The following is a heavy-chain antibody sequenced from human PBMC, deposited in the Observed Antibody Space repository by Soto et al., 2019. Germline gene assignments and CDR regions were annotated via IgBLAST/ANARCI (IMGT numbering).Heavy chain of an antibody. CDR1: GYRFIDYF. D-gene: IGHD1-7*01. CDR2: INPKSGGT. Sequence: ASVKVSCKASGYRFIDYFMHWVRRAPGQGLEWMGWINPKSGGTKIAQKFQGRTTMTRDTSINTVFMELSRLTSDDTAVYFFARDYNWNYAGWTVYWGPGSLVTVS. CDR3: ARDYNWNYAGWTVY. V-gene: IGHV1-2*02. J-gene: IGHJ4*02.